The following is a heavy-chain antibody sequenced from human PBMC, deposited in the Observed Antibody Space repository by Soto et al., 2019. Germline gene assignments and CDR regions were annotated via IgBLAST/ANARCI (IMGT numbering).Heavy chain of an antibody. CDR2: IYYSGST. CDR3: ASLQYIVVVPAALGLFDY. V-gene: IGHV4-39*01. D-gene: IGHD2-2*01. J-gene: IGHJ4*02. Sequence: SETLSLTCTVSGGSISSSSYYWGWIRQPPGKGQEWIGSIYYSGSTYYNPSLKSRVTISVDTSKNHFSLKLSSVTAADTALYYCASLQYIVVVPAALGLFDYWGQGTLVTVSS. CDR1: GGSISSSSYY.